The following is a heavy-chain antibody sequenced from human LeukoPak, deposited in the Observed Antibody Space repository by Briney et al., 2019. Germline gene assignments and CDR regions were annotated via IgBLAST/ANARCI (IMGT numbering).Heavy chain of an antibody. V-gene: IGHV4-61*05. CDR3: ARVRYCSTNRCYDREFDN. J-gene: IGHJ4*02. CDR2: NYYSGNT. Sequence: SETLSLTCTVSGGSISSSSYYWGWIRQPPGKGLEWIGYNYYSGNTNYNPSLKSRVTISVDTSKNQFSLKLNSVTAADTAVYYCARVRYCSTNRCYDREFDNWGQGTLVTVSS. CDR1: GGSISSSSYY. D-gene: IGHD2-2*01.